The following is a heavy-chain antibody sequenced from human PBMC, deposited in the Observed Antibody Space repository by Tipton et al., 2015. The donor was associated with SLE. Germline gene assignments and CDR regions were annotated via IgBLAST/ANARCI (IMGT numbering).Heavy chain of an antibody. V-gene: IGHV3-66*02. Sequence: SGFHVGGHHMTWVRQAPGKGLEWVSTIYRSETTCYADSVKGRFTISRDLSRNTVYLQMNSLRTDDSGVYYCARSPSGMDWGQGTLVTVSS. CDR3: ARSPSGMD. CDR1: GFHVGGHH. J-gene: IGHJ4*02. CDR2: IYRSETT. D-gene: IGHD1-26*01.